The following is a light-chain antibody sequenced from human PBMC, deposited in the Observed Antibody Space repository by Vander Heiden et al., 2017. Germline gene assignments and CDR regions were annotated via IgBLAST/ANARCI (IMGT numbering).Light chain of an antibody. V-gene: IGKV1-5*01. Sequence: IQMTQSPSTLSASVGDRVTITCRASQSISIWLAWYQQKPGKAPKLLIYDASTCESGVPSRFSGGGSGTEFTLTISSRQPHDSATYYCQQDNFFYTLSQGTKLEIK. J-gene: IGKJ2*01. CDR2: DAS. CDR3: QQDNFFYT. CDR1: QSISIW.